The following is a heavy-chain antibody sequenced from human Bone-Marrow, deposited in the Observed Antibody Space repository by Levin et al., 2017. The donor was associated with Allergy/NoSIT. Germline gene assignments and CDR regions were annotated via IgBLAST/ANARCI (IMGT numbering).Heavy chain of an antibody. D-gene: IGHD2-2*01. V-gene: IGHV3-21*01. CDR1: GFNFASYG. CDR3: VKDEGPFSSSFAFDC. J-gene: IGHJ4*02. CDR2: ISGTGRHI. Sequence: GGSLRLSCAASGFNFASYGMNWVRQAPGKGLEWVSSISGTGRHIYLADSLKGRFTISRDNANNSLSLQMNNLRVEDTAVYYCVKDEGPFSSSFAFDCWGQGALVTVSS.